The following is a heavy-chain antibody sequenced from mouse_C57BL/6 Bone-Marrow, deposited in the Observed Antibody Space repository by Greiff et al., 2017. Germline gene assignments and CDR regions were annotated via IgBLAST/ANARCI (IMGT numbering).Heavy chain of an antibody. CDR2: IRSKSSNYAT. Sequence: EVQGVESGGGLVQPIGSLKLSCAASGFTFNTYAMHWVRQAPGKGLEWVARIRSKSSNYATYYADSVKDRFTISRDDSQSMLYLQMNNLKTEDTAMYYCVRDYYGSSYWYFDVWGTGTTVTVSS. CDR1: GFTFNTYA. V-gene: IGHV10-3*01. J-gene: IGHJ1*03. D-gene: IGHD1-1*01. CDR3: VRDYYGSSYWYFDV.